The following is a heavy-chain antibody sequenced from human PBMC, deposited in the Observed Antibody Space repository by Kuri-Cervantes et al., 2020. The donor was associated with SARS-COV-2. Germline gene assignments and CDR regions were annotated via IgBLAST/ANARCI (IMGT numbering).Heavy chain of an antibody. CDR2: ISYGGRT. J-gene: IGHJ6*02. CDR3: ARDPNGYCSSTSCPGDGMDV. CDR1: GGSISSYY. Sequence: ESLKISCTVSGGSISSYYWSWIRQPPGKGLEWIGYISYGGRTSYNPSLKSRVTISVDTSKNQFSLKLSSVTAADTAVYYCARDPNGYCSSTSCPGDGMDVWGQGTTVTVSS. D-gene: IGHD2-2*03. V-gene: IGHV4-59*12.